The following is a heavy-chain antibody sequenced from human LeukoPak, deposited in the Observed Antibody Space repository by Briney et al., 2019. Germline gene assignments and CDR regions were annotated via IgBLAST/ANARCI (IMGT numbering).Heavy chain of an antibody. Sequence: KSSETLSLTCTVSGGSISSYYWNWIRQPPGKRMEWIGYISYSGSTNYNPSLKSRVTISVDTSKNQFSLKLNSVTAADTAVYYCAGGDYTGNPDFDSWGQGTLVTVSS. J-gene: IGHJ4*02. CDR2: ISYSGST. CDR3: AGGDYTGNPDFDS. V-gene: IGHV4-59*01. D-gene: IGHD4-11*01. CDR1: GGSISSYY.